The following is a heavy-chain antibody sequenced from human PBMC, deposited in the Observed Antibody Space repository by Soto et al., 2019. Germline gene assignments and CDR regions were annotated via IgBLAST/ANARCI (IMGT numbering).Heavy chain of an antibody. V-gene: IGHV3-74*01. D-gene: IGHD7-27*01. CDR2: INSDGSST. CDR3: ASSLLTPFDY. J-gene: IGHJ4*02. CDR1: GFTFNTYC. Sequence: EVQLVESGGGLVQPGGSLRLSCAASGFTFNTYCMHWVRQAPGKGLVWVSRINSDGSSTFYAVSVKGRFTISRDNAKNTLYLQMNSLRAEDTAVYYCASSLLTPFDYWGQGTLVTVSS.